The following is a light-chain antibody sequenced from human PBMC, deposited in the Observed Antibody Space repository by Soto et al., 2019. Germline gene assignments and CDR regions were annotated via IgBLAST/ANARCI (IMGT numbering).Light chain of an antibody. Sequence: EILMTQSPATLSVSPGERVTLSCRASQSVSTNYLAWYQQKPGLAPRLLIYDASSRATGISDRFSGSGSGTDFTLTISRLEPEDFAVYYCQQYGSSPSFGGGTKVDIK. CDR3: QQYGSSPS. V-gene: IGKV3D-20*01. J-gene: IGKJ4*01. CDR2: DAS. CDR1: QSVSTNY.